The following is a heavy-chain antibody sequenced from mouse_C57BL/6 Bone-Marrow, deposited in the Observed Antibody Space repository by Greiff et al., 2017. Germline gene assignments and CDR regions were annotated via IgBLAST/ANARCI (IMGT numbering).Heavy chain of an antibody. CDR1: GYTFTDYY. V-gene: IGHV1-75*01. Sequence: VQLQQSGPELVKPGASVKISCKASGYTFTDYYITWVKQRPGQGLEWIGWIFPGSGSTYYNEKCKGKATLTVDKSSSTAYMLLGSLTSEDSAVYFGARGGSWFADWGQGTLVTVSA. CDR2: IFPGSGST. J-gene: IGHJ3*01. CDR3: ARGGSWFAD.